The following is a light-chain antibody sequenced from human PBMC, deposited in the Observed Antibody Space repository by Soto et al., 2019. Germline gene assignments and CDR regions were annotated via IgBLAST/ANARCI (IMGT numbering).Light chain of an antibody. CDR2: GAS. V-gene: IGKV4-1*01. CDR3: QQYYSTPFT. Sequence: TLAPDSLAVSLGERATINCKSSQSVLYNSNNKNHLGWFQQKPGHPPKLLIYGASFRPSGVPDRFSGSGSGTDFTLTISSLQAEDVAVYYCQQYYSTPFTFGQGTKLEI. J-gene: IGKJ2*01. CDR1: QSVLYNSNNKNH.